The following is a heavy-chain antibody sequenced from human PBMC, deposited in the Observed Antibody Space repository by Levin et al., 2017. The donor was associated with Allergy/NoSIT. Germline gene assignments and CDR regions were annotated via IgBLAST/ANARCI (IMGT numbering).Heavy chain of an antibody. Sequence: GASVKVSCKASGGSFNTDTIIWVRQAPGQGLEWMGGIIPIFGTPNNAQKFQDRVTITADEPTSTIYMEVNSLTSEDTAVYFCARERGAGDLNLNYYGVDVWGQGTAVTVSS. CDR3: ARERGAGDLNLNYYGVDV. CDR2: IIPIFGTP. J-gene: IGHJ6*02. D-gene: IGHD1-26*01. CDR1: GGSFNTDT. V-gene: IGHV1-69*13.